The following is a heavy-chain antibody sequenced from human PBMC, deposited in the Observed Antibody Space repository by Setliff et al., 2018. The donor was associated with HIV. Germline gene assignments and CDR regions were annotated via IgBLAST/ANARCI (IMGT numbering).Heavy chain of an antibody. CDR2: ITPSGGSR. Sequence: ASVKVSCKASGYTFSSYSLHWVRQGHGQGLEWMGIITPSGGSRRYAQKFQGRLTMTRDMSTSTVHMDLSSLRPEDTAVYYCARDVDVYDILTGYHFDYWGQGTLVTVSS. D-gene: IGHD3-9*01. CDR1: GYTFSSYS. J-gene: IGHJ4*02. V-gene: IGHV1-46*01. CDR3: ARDVDVYDILTGYHFDY.